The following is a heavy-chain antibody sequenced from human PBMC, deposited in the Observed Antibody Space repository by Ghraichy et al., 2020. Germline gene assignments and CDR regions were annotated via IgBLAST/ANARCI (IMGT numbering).Heavy chain of an antibody. CDR1: GFSFSSYS. J-gene: IGHJ6*02. V-gene: IGHV3-48*02. CDR2: ITSSGSFK. CDR3: VRGSKVVRFFYYDGMDV. D-gene: IGHD4-23*01. Sequence: GGSLRLSCVGSGFSFSSYSMNWVRQSPGKGLEWVSYITSSGSFKSYAESVKGRFTISRDNAHNSLYLQMNSLRDEDTAVYFCVRGSKVVRFFYYDGMDVWGQGTTVTVSS.